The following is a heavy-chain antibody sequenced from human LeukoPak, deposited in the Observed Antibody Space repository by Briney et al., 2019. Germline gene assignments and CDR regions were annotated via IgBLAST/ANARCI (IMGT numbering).Heavy chain of an antibody. CDR2: IYTSGST. J-gene: IGHJ6*03. Sequence: PSETLSLTCTVSGGSISSNYWSWIRQPAGKGLEWIGRIYTSGSTNYNPSLKSRVTMSVDTSKNQFSLKLSSVTAADTAVYYCARDTAMVTYYYYYYMDVWGKGTTVTVSS. CDR3: ARDTAMVTYYYYYYMDV. CDR1: GGSISSNY. D-gene: IGHD5-18*01. V-gene: IGHV4-4*07.